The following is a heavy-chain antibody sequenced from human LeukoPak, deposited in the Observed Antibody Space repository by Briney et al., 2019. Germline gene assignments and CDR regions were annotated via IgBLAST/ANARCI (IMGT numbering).Heavy chain of an antibody. CDR1: ARTLSRYE. D-gene: IGHD3-10*01. CDR2: ISSSGSTI. CDR3: ALVDLGGFGESIDY. J-gene: IGHJ4*02. V-gene: IGHV3-48*03. Sequence: PGGSLRLSCASSARTLSRYEMNGVRQAPGKGLEWVSHISSSGSTIYYADSVKGRFTISRDNAKNSLYLQMNSLRAEDTAVYYCALVDLGGFGESIDYWGQGTLVTVSS.